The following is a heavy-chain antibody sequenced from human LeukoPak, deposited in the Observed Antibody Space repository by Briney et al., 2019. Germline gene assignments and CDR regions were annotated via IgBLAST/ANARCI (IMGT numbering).Heavy chain of an antibody. V-gene: IGHV4-38-2*02. D-gene: IGHD1-14*01. J-gene: IGHJ3*02. CDR3: ARDARRYKAAFDT. Sequence: PSETLSLTCTVSGYSISSGYYWGWIRQPPGKGLEWIGSIYHSGSTYYNPSLKSRATISVDTSKNQFSLKLSSVTAADTAVYYCARDARRYKAAFDTWGQGTMVTVSS. CDR2: IYHSGST. CDR1: GYSISSGYY.